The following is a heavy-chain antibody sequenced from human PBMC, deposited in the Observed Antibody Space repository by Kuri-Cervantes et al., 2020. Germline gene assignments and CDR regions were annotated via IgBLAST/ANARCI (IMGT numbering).Heavy chain of an antibody. J-gene: IGHJ4*02. D-gene: IGHD2-2*01. CDR2: INQDGSER. CDR3: AKGVGYQVNYFDY. Sequence: GESLKISCAASGFTFSNFWMAWIRQAPGKGLEWVANINQDGSERYYVDSVKGRFSISRDNAKNSLYLQMNSLRAEDAALYYCAKGVGYQVNYFDYWGQGTLVTVSS. CDR1: GFTFSNFW. V-gene: IGHV3-7*03.